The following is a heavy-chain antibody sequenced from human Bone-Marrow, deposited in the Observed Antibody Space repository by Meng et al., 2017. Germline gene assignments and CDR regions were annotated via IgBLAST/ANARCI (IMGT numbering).Heavy chain of an antibody. CDR1: GSSISNDENY. CDR2: MHYNGIT. V-gene: IGHV4-30-4*08. D-gene: IGHD2-2*02. Sequence: QVQLQESGPGLVKPSQTLSLTCTVSGSSISNDENYWSWIRQSPGEGLEWIGYMHYNGITYYNPSLRSRATMLVDTSKNEFSLKPSSVTAADTAVYYCARYCSSTSCHNWFDPWGQGILVTVSS. CDR3: ARYCSSTSCHNWFDP. J-gene: IGHJ5*02.